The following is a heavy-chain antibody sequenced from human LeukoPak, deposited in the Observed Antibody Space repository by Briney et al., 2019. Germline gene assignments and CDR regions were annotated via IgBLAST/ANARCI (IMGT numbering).Heavy chain of an antibody. J-gene: IGHJ4*02. D-gene: IGHD4/OR15-4a*01. V-gene: IGHV3-74*01. CDR1: GSTFRNYW. CDR2: IDSDVSSI. CDR3: ARNGVLRGFDY. Sequence: GGSLRLSCAASGSTFRNYWMHWVRQAPGKGLVWVSRIDSDVSSIGYADSVKGRFTISRDNAKNTLYLQMNSLRAEDTAVYYCARNGVLRGFDYWGQGTLVTVSS.